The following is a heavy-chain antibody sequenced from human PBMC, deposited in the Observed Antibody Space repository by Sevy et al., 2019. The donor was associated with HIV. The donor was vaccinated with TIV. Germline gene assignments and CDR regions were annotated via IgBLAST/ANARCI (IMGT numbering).Heavy chain of an antibody. J-gene: IGHJ4*02. D-gene: IGHD3-16*01. V-gene: IGHV3-30*18. Sequence: GGSLRLSCAASGFTFSSYGMHWVRQTPGKGLEWVAVISYDGDNKYYVDSVKGRFTISRDNSKNTLYLQMNSLRTEDTAVYYGGKYLGNWEYYVDYWGQGTLVTGSS. CDR2: ISYDGDNK. CDR1: GFTFSSYG. CDR3: GKYLGNWEYYVDY.